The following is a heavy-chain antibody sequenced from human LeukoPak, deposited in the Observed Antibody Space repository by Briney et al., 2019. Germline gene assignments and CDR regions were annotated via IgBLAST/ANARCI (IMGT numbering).Heavy chain of an antibody. CDR2: ISAYNGNT. D-gene: IGHD2-2*02. CDR1: GYTFTSYG. Sequence: RRASVKVSCKASGYTFTSYGISWVRQAPGQGLEWMGWISAYNGNTNYAQKLQGRVTMTTDTSTSTAYMELRSLGSDDTAVYYCARGPYCSSTSCYNDYWGQGTLVTVSS. CDR3: ARGPYCSSTSCYNDY. J-gene: IGHJ4*02. V-gene: IGHV1-18*01.